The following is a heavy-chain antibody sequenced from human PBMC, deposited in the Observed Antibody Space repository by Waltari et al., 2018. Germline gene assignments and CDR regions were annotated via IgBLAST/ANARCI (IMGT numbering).Heavy chain of an antibody. V-gene: IGHV1-2*06. J-gene: IGHJ3*02. CDR3: VRDRAGYSSGWYFDAFDI. CDR2: INPNRGGT. CDR1: GYTFTGYY. D-gene: IGHD6-19*01. Sequence: QVQLVQSGAEVKKPGASVKVSCKASGYTFTGYYMHWVRQAPGQGLEWMGRINPNRGGTNYAQKFQGRVTMTRDTSISTAYMELSRLGSDDTAVYYCVRDRAGYSSGWYFDAFDIWGQGTMVTVSS.